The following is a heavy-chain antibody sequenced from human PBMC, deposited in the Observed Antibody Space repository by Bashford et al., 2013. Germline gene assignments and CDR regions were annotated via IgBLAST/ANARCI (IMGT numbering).Heavy chain of an antibody. J-gene: IGHJ5*02. CDR2: INHSGST. Sequence: WIRQPPGKGLEWIGEINHSGSTNYNPSLKSRVTISVDTSKNQFSLKLSSVTAADTAVYYCARRAQYYYDSSGRRGWFDPWGQGTLVTVSS. V-gene: IGHV4-34*01. D-gene: IGHD3-22*01. CDR3: ARRAQYYYDSSGRRGWFDP.